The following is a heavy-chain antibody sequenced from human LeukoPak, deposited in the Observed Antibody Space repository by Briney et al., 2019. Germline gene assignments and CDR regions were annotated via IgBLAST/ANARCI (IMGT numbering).Heavy chain of an antibody. V-gene: IGHV3-11*01. CDR2: ISARGDVI. Sequence: GGSLRLSCASSGFIFSDYYMSWIRQVPGKGLEWIAYISARGDVIYSVDSVKGRFTISRDNAKSLLYLQMNSLRGDDTAVYFCAAEVSPKVFDYRGQGTLVTVSS. CDR1: GFIFSDYY. J-gene: IGHJ4*02. CDR3: AAEVSPKVFDY.